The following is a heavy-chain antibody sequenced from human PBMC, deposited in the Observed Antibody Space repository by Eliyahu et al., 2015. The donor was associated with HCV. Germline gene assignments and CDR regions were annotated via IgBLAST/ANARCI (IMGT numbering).Heavy chain of an antibody. Sequence: EVQLVESGGGVIQPGGSLRLSCAASGFTVSGNYMSWVRQAPGKGLEWVSVIYSGGDTYYADSVKVRFTMSRDNSKNTLYLQMNSLRAEDTAVYYCAKAAGWYGKGYFDYWGQGTLVTVSS. CDR3: AKAAGWYGKGYFDY. J-gene: IGHJ4*02. CDR2: IYSGGDT. D-gene: IGHD6-19*01. V-gene: IGHV3-53*01. CDR1: GFTVSGNY.